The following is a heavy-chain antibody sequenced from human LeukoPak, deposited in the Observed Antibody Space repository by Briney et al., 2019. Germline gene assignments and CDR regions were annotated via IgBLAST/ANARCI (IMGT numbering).Heavy chain of an antibody. CDR1: GFTFSSYW. CDR3: ARVGYDYSNY. CDR2: IYYSGST. Sequence: PGGSLRLSCAASGFTFSSYWMHWVRQAPGKGLEWIGSIYYSGSTYYNPSLKSRVTISVDTSKNQFSLKLSSVTAADTAVYYCARVGYDYSNYWGQGTLVTVSS. D-gene: IGHD5-12*01. J-gene: IGHJ4*02. V-gene: IGHV4-39*01.